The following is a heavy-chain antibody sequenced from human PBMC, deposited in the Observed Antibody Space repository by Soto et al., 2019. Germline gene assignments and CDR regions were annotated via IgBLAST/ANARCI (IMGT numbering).Heavy chain of an antibody. V-gene: IGHV1-46*03. CDR3: ARPSLVYGMYYFDY. Sequence: QVQLVQSGAEVKKPGASVKVSCKASGYTFTSYYMHWVRQAPGQGLEWMGLINTRGGSTSYAQKFQGRVTMTSDTSTSTVYMALSSLRSEDTAVYYCARPSLVYGMYYFDYWGKGTLVTVSS. D-gene: IGHD3-10*01. CDR1: GYTFTSYY. CDR2: INTRGGST. J-gene: IGHJ4*02.